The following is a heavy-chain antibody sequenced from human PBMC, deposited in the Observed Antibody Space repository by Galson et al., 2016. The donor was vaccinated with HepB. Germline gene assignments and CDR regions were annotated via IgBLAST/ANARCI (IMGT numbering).Heavy chain of an antibody. CDR2: IYPGDSDT. CDR3: ARRSSDAFDI. Sequence: QSGAEVKKPGESLKISCEGSGYSFTYYWIGWVRQMPGKGLEWMGTIYPGDSDTRYSPSSQGQVTISADKSISAAYLRWNSLKASDTAIYYCARRSSDAFDIWGQGTMVTVSS. D-gene: IGHD3-10*01. CDR1: GYSFTYYW. V-gene: IGHV5-51*01. J-gene: IGHJ3*02.